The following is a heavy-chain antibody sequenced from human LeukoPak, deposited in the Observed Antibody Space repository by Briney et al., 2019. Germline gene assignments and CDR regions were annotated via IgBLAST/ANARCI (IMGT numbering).Heavy chain of an antibody. Sequence: PGGSLRLSCAASGFTFSSYAMSWVRQAPGKGLEWVSGISGSGASTSYADSVKGRFTISRDNSKNTLYLQMNSLRAEDTAVYYCAKGSGYSYGYSDYWGQGTLVTVSS. CDR1: GFTFSSYA. CDR2: ISGSGAST. CDR3: AKGSGYSYGYSDY. V-gene: IGHV3-23*01. D-gene: IGHD5-18*01. J-gene: IGHJ4*02.